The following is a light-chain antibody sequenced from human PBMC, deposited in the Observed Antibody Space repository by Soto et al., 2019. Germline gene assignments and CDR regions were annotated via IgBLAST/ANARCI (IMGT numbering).Light chain of an antibody. J-gene: IGKJ4*01. Sequence: DIVMTQSPLSLPVTPGEPASISCRSSQSLLHSNGYTYLDWYLQKPGQSPQLLICLGSSRASGVPDRFSGSGSGTDFTLEINRVEAEDVGVYYCMQALQTPPTFGGGTKVEIK. CDR3: MQALQTPPT. CDR1: QSLLHSNGYTY. V-gene: IGKV2-28*01. CDR2: LGS.